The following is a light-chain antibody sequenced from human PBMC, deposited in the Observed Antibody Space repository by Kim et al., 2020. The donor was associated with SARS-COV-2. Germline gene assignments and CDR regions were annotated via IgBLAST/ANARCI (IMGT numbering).Light chain of an antibody. Sequence: DIVMTQSPDSLAVSLGERATINCKSSQTVLYSANNKNYLAWYQQKPGQPPKVLIYWASTRESGVPDRFSGSGSGTDFTFTISSLQAEDVAVYYCQHYYSRPPWTFGQGTKVDIK. CDR1: QTVLYSANNKNY. CDR2: WAS. CDR3: QHYYSRPPWT. J-gene: IGKJ1*01. V-gene: IGKV4-1*01.